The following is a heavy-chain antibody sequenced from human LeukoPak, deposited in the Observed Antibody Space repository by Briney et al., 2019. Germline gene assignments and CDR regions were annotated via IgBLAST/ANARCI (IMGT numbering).Heavy chain of an antibody. D-gene: IGHD3-22*01. J-gene: IGHJ4*02. CDR2: INPNSGGT. V-gene: IGHV1-2*06. CDR1: GYTFTGYY. Sequence: GASVKVSCKASGYTFTGYYMHWVRQAPGQGLEWMGRINPNSGGTNYAQKFQGRVTMTRDTSISTAYMELSRLTSDDTAVYYCATDAYYYDSSGYSTSVRYFDYWGQGTLVTVSS. CDR3: ATDAYYYDSSGYSTSVRYFDY.